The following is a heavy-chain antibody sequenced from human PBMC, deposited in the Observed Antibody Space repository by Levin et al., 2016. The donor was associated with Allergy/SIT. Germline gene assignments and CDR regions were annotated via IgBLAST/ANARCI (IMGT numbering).Heavy chain of an antibody. D-gene: IGHD6-19*01. CDR2: ISSSGSTI. Sequence: GESLKISCAASGFTFSSYEMNWVRQAPGKGLEWVSYISSSGSTIYYADSVKGRFTISRDNAKNSLYLQMNSLRAEDTAVYYCARDPVAVAGTDLDYWGQGTLVTVSS. CDR3: ARDPVAVAGTDLDY. V-gene: IGHV3-48*03. J-gene: IGHJ4*02. CDR1: GFTFSSYE.